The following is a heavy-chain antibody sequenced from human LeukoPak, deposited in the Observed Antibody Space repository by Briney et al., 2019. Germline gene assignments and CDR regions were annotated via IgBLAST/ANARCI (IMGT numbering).Heavy chain of an antibody. CDR2: ISYDGSNK. J-gene: IGHJ4*02. V-gene: IGHV3-30-3*01. CDR3: ARGAAMYSSSSFDY. D-gene: IGHD6-6*01. Sequence: GRSLRLSCAASGFTFSSYAMHWVRQAPGKGLEWVAVISYDGSNKYYADSVKGRFTISRDNSKNTLYLQMNSLRAEDTAVYYRARGAAMYSSSSFDYWGQGTLVTVSS. CDR1: GFTFSSYA.